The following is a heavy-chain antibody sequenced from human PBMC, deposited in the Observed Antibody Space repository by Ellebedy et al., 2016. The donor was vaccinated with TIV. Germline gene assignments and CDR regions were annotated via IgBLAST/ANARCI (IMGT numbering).Heavy chain of an antibody. Sequence: AASVKVSCKASGYTFTNYYIHWARQAPGQGLEWMGIINSSSGSTSYAQKFQGRVTVTRDTSTSTVYMELSSLRSEDTAVYYCARGPWYSKDYWGQGTLVTVSS. CDR1: GYTFTNYY. D-gene: IGHD6-13*01. V-gene: IGHV1-46*01. J-gene: IGHJ4*02. CDR2: INSSSGST. CDR3: ARGPWYSKDY.